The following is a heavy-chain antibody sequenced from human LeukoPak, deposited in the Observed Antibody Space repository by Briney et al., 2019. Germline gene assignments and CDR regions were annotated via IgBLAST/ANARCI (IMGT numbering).Heavy chain of an antibody. CDR1: GFTFDDYA. Sequence: PGRSLRLSCAASGFTFDDYAMHWVRQAPGKGLEWVSGISRNSGSIGYADSVKGRFTISRDNAKNSLYLQMNSLRAEDTALYYCAKDPIAGFRTYYFDYWGQGTLVTVSS. D-gene: IGHD1-14*01. CDR3: AKDPIAGFRTYYFDY. J-gene: IGHJ4*02. V-gene: IGHV3-9*01. CDR2: ISRNSGSI.